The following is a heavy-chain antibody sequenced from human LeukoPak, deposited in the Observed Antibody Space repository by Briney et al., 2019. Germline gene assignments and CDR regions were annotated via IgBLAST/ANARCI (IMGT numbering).Heavy chain of an antibody. J-gene: IGHJ4*02. V-gene: IGHV1-69*06. CDR1: GYTLTELS. CDR3: ARDHGIAARFFDY. Sequence: GASVKVSCKVSGYTLTELSMHWVRQAPGQGLEWMGGIIPIFGTANYAQKFQGRVTITADKSTSTAYMELSSLRSEDTAVYYCARDHGIAARFFDYWGQGTLVTVSS. D-gene: IGHD6-6*01. CDR2: IIPIFGTA.